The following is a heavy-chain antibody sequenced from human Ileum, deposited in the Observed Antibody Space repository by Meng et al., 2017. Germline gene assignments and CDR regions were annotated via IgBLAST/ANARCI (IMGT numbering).Heavy chain of an antibody. V-gene: IGHV3-73*01. CDR1: GFSFSDSS. Sequence: RVESGGGLCQPGRSLQPSCAASGFSFSDSSMHWVRKASGKGLEWVGHIRSKANNYATAYAASVKGRFTISRDESKNTAYLQMSSLKTEDTAVYYCTRLYSAGWGQGTLVTVSS. J-gene: IGHJ4*02. D-gene: IGHD6-13*01. CDR2: IRSKANNYAT. CDR3: TRLYSAG.